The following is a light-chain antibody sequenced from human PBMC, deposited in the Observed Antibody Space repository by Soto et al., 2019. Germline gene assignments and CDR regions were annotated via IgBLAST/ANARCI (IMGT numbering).Light chain of an antibody. CDR3: QQYGSSPVT. CDR1: QSVSSSD. Sequence: EIVLTQSPAAVSLSPGERATLSCRASQSVSSSDLAWYQQKPGQAPRLLIYSASDRATGIPDRFSGSGSGTDFTLTISRLEPEDFAVYYCQQYGSSPVTFGQGTKV. V-gene: IGKV3-20*01. J-gene: IGKJ1*01. CDR2: SAS.